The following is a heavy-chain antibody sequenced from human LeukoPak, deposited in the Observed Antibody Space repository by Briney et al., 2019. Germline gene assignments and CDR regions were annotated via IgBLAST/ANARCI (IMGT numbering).Heavy chain of an antibody. V-gene: IGHV3-23*01. CDR1: GFTFSSYA. D-gene: IGHD3-10*02. Sequence: GGSLRLSCAASGFTFSSYAMSWVRQAPGKGLEWVSGNSGSGDITYYADSVKGRFTISRDNAKNSLYLQMNSLRAEDTAVYYCAELGITMIGGVWGKGTTVTISS. CDR2: NSGSGDIT. J-gene: IGHJ6*04. CDR3: AELGITMIGGV.